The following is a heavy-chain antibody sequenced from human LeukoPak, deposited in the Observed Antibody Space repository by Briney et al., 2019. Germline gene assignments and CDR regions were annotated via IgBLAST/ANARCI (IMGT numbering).Heavy chain of an antibody. CDR3: ARAPYSSSQLNFDY. D-gene: IGHD6-13*01. Sequence: SETLSLTCTVSGGSMSSNYWSWIRQSPGRGLEWIGYIFYTGSTKYNPSLKSRVSMSVDMSKNQFSLKVTSAIAADTAVYYCARAPYSSSQLNFDYWGQGTLVTVSS. CDR2: IFYTGST. V-gene: IGHV4-59*01. CDR1: GGSMSSNY. J-gene: IGHJ4*02.